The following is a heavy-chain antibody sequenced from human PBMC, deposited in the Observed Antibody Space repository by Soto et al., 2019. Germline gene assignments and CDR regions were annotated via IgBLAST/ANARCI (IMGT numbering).Heavy chain of an antibody. CDR1: GFTFSSYG. V-gene: IGHV3-30*18. CDR2: ISYDGSNK. CDR3: AKENYGSGSYHFDY. J-gene: IGHJ4*02. D-gene: IGHD3-10*01. Sequence: GGSLRLSCAASGFTFSSYGMHWVRQAPGKGLEWVAVISYDGSNKYYADSVKGRFTISRDNSKNTLYLQMNSLRAEDTAVYYCAKENYGSGSYHFDYWGQGTLVTVSS.